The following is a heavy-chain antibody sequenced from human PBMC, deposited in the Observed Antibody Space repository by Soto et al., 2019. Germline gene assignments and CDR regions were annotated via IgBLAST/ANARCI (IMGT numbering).Heavy chain of an antibody. CDR3: VREGGDLRGSGVFDY. D-gene: IGHD6-19*01. CDR1: GFTFSFYT. CDR2: ISRGGSSI. V-gene: IGHV3-48*01. J-gene: IGHJ4*02. Sequence: EPQLVESGGGFVQPGGSLRLSCAASGFTFSFYTMNWVRQTPGKGLEWLAYISRGGSSIYYADSVKGRFTVSRDNANNSLSLQLNSLRREDTAVYYCVREGGDLRGSGVFDYWGQGTLVTVSS.